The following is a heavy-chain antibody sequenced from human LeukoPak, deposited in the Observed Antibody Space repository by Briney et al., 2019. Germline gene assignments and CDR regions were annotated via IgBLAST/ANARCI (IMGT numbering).Heavy chain of an antibody. CDR3: ARGARITMIVVVMSYYFDY. Sequence: SETLSLTCAVYGGSFSGYYWSWIRQPPGKGLEWIGEINHSGSTNYNPSLKSRVTIPVDTSKNQFSLKLSSVTAADTAVYYCARGARITMIVVVMSYYFDYWGQGTLVTVSS. V-gene: IGHV4-34*01. CDR1: GGSFSGYY. CDR2: INHSGST. D-gene: IGHD3-22*01. J-gene: IGHJ4*02.